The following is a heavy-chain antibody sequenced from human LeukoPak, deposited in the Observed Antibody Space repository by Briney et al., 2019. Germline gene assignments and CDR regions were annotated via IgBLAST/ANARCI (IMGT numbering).Heavy chain of an antibody. CDR1: GFTFSSYS. CDR3: ARDVDGWWVLFDY. Sequence: GGSLRLSCAASGFTFSSYSMNWVRQAPGKGLEWVSSISSSSSYIYYADSVKGRFTISRDNAKNSLYLQMNSLRAEDTAVYYCARDVDGWWVLFDYWGQGTLVTVSS. J-gene: IGHJ4*02. D-gene: IGHD2-15*01. V-gene: IGHV3-21*01. CDR2: ISSSSSYI.